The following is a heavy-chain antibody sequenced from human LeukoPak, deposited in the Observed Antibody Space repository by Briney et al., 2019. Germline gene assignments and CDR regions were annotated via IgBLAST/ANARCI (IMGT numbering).Heavy chain of an antibody. V-gene: IGHV1-46*01. Sequence: EASVKVSCTASGYTFTNYFIHWVRQAPGQGLEWMGLINPRIGSRTYAQKSQGRVTMTRDTSTSTVYMELSSLTSEDTAVYFCAREEQWHKEAFDIWGHGTMVTVSS. J-gene: IGHJ3*02. D-gene: IGHD6-19*01. CDR3: AREEQWHKEAFDI. CDR2: INPRIGSR. CDR1: GYTFTNYF.